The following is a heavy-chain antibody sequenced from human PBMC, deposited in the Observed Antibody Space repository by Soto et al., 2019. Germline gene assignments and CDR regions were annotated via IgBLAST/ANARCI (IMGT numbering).Heavy chain of an antibody. Sequence: GASVKVSCKASGGTFSSYAISWVRQAPGQGLERMGGIIPIFGTANYAQKFQGRVTITADESTSTAYMELSSLRSEDTAVYYCARSITMIGGAFDIWGQGTMVTVSS. CDR1: GGTFSSYA. D-gene: IGHD3-22*01. CDR2: IIPIFGTA. J-gene: IGHJ3*02. V-gene: IGHV1-69*13. CDR3: ARSITMIGGAFDI.